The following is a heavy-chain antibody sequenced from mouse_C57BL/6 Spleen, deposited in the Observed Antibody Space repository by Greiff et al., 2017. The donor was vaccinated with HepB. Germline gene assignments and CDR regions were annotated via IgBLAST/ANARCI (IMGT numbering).Heavy chain of an antibody. D-gene: IGHD2-9*01. J-gene: IGHJ4*01. Sequence: VKLMESGPGLVAPSQSLSITCTVSGFSLTSYGVHWVRQPPGKGLEWLVVIWSDGSTTYNSALKSRLSISKDNSKSQVFLKMNSLQTDDTAMYYCARHEAPYYGYDDYAMDYWGQGTSVTVSS. CDR3: ARHEAPYYGYDDYAMDY. V-gene: IGHV2-6-1*01. CDR1: GFSLTSYG. CDR2: IWSDGST.